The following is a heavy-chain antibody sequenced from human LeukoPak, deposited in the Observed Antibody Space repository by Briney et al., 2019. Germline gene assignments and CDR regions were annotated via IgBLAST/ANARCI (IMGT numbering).Heavy chain of an antibody. D-gene: IGHD1-26*01. CDR3: ARGIMEGANNWFDP. Sequence: SETLSLTCTVSGGSISSYYWGWIRQPPGKGLEWIGSIYYSGSTYYNPSLKSRVTISVDRSKNQFSLKLSSVTAADTAVYYCARGIMEGANNWFDPWGQGTLVTVSS. J-gene: IGHJ5*02. CDR1: GGSISSYY. CDR2: IYYSGST. V-gene: IGHV4-39*07.